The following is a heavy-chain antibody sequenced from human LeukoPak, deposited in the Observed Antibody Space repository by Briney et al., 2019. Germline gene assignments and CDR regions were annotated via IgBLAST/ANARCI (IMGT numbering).Heavy chain of an antibody. D-gene: IGHD6-13*01. CDR1: GFTLITYG. CDR3: ARARGAAGDY. CDR2: IKQDGSEN. V-gene: IGHV3-7*04. J-gene: IGHJ4*02. Sequence: GGSLRLSFAAPGFTLITYGMTWVPQAPGKGLEWVPNIKQDGSENYYVDSVKGRFTISRDNAKNSLYLQMNSLRADDTAVYYCARARGAAGDYWGQGTLVTVSS.